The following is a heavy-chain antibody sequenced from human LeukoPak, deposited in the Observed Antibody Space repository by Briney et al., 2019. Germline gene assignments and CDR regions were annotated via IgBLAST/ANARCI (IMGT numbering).Heavy chain of an antibody. CDR3: TSLPMGSGYYSDWFDP. CDR1: GGSISSSSYY. D-gene: IGHD3-22*01. J-gene: IGHJ5*02. Sequence: PSETLSLTCTVSGGSISSSSYYWGWIRQPPGKGLEWIGSIYYSGSTYYNPSLKSRVTISVDTSKNQFSLELSSVTAADTAVYYCTSLPMGSGYYSDWFDPWGQGTLVTVSS. V-gene: IGHV4-39*01. CDR2: IYYSGST.